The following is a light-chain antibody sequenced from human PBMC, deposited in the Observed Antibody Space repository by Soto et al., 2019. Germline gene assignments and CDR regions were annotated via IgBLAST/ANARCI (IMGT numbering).Light chain of an antibody. CDR2: GAS. J-gene: IGKJ1*01. CDR1: QSVSSSY. Sequence: EIVLTQSPGTLSLSPGERATLSCRASQSVSSSYLAWYQQKPGQAPRLLIYGASSRATGIPDRFSGSGSGTDFTLTISRLEPEDFAVYYSQQYGSSPPTWTFDQGTKVEIK. CDR3: QQYGSSPPTWT. V-gene: IGKV3-20*01.